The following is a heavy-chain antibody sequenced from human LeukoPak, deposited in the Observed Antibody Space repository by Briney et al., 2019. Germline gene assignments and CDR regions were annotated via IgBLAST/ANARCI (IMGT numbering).Heavy chain of an antibody. D-gene: IGHD2-15*01. CDR3: AKGGGGGYYFDY. CDR1: GFTFDDYA. Sequence: GGSLRLSCAASGFTFDDYAMHWVRQAPGKGLEWVSGTSWNSGSIGYADSVKGRFTISRDNAKNSLYLQMNSLRAEDTALYYCAKGGGGGYYFDYWGQGTLVTVSS. J-gene: IGHJ4*02. CDR2: TSWNSGSI. V-gene: IGHV3-9*01.